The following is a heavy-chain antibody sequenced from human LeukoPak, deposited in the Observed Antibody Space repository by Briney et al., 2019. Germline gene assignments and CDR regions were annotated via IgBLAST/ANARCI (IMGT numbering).Heavy chain of an antibody. V-gene: IGHV3-48*01. CDR2: ISSSSSTI. D-gene: IGHD6-6*01. CDR3: ARDGSSSKDYYYYYMDV. J-gene: IGHJ6*03. CDR1: GFTFSSYS. Sequence: PGGSLRLSCAASGFTFSSYSMNWVRQAPGKGLEWVSYISSSSSTIYYADSVKGRFTISRDNAKNSLYLQMNSLRAEDTAVYYCARDGSSSKDYYYYYMDVWSKGTTVTVFS.